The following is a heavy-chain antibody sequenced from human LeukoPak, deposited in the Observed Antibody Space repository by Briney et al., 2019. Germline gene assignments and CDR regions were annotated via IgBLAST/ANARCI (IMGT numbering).Heavy chain of an antibody. J-gene: IGHJ4*02. Sequence: GGSLRLSCAASGFIFTSYSMNWVRQAPGKGLEWVSYISSSSSTIYYADSVKGRFTIYRDNAKNSLYLQMNSLRAEDTAVYYCGRQRAGVTVTASDYWGQGTLVTVSS. CDR1: GFIFTSYS. CDR2: ISSSSSTI. CDR3: GRQRAGVTVTASDY. V-gene: IGHV3-48*01. D-gene: IGHD4-17*01.